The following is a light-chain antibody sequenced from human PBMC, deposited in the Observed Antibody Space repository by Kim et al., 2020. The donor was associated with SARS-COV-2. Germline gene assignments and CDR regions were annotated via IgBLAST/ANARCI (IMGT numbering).Light chain of an antibody. J-gene: IGKJ2*01. CDR2: SAS. CDR1: QSVSSSY. V-gene: IGKV3-20*01. Sequence: ELMLTQSPGTLSLSPGERATLSCRASQSVSSSYLAWYQQKPGQAPRLLMFSASTRATGIPDRFSGSASGTDFTLTISRLEPEDFAVYYCQQYGGSALYTFGQGTKLEI. CDR3: QQYGGSALYT.